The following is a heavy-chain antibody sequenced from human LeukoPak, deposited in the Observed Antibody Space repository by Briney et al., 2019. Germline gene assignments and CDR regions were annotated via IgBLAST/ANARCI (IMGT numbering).Heavy chain of an antibody. J-gene: IGHJ4*02. V-gene: IGHV4-34*01. Sequence: SETLSLTCAVYGGSFSGYYWSWIRQPPGKGLEWIGEINHGGSTNYNPSLKSRVTISVDTSKNQFSLKLSSVTAADTAVYYCARGKTYYGSGSYYNVGYWGQGTLVTVSS. CDR3: ARGKTYYGSGSYYNVGY. CDR1: GGSFSGYY. CDR2: INHGGST. D-gene: IGHD3-10*01.